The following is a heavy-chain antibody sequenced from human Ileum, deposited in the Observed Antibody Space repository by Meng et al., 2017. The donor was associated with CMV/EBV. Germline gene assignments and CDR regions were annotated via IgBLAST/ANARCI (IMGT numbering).Heavy chain of an antibody. CDR2: INPGDSDT. J-gene: IGHJ5*02. CDR3: ARKQVVTPYIWFDP. CDR1: GSRFPSYW. Sequence: GSGSRFPSYWIGWVRQMPGKGLEWMGIINPGDSDTRYSPSFQGQVTISADKSISTAYLQWSSLKASDTAMYYCARKQVVTPYIWFDPWGQGTLVTVSS. D-gene: IGHD4-23*01. V-gene: IGHV5-51*01.